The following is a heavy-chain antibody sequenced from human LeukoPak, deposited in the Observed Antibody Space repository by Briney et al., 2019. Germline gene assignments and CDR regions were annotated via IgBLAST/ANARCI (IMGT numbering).Heavy chain of an antibody. V-gene: IGHV1-18*01. J-gene: IGHJ4*02. CDR1: GYSFTSYG. CDR2: ISAYNGNT. Sequence: ASVKVSCKASGYSFTSYGITWVRQAPGQVLEWMGWISAYNGNTNYAQKLQDRVTMTTDTPTSTAYMELRSLRSDDTAVYYCARGFTYYYDSSGYPILGYWGQGTLVTVSS. CDR3: ARGFTYYYDSSGYPILGY. D-gene: IGHD3-22*01.